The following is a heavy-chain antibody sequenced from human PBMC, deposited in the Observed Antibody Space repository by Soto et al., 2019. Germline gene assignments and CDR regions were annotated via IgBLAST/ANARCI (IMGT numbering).Heavy chain of an antibody. V-gene: IGHV1-8*01. CDR3: AREATTPIYYYYYGMDV. CDR2: MNPNSGNT. D-gene: IGHD5-12*01. Sequence: ASVKVSCKASGYTFTSYDINWVRQATGQGLEWMGWMNPNSGNTGYAQKFQGRVTMTRNTSISTAYMELSSLRSEDTAVYYCAREATTPIYYYYYGMDVWGQGTTVTVSS. CDR1: GYTFTSYD. J-gene: IGHJ6*02.